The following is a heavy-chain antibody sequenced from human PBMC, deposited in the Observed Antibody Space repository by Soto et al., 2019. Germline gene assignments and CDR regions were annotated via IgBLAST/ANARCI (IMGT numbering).Heavy chain of an antibody. D-gene: IGHD3-16*01. Sequence: QVRLQESGPTLVKASETLSLTCTVSGDSLNAGTNYWNWVRQPPGKDLEWIGYIYDGGTTKYNLSLKSRVTISQDTSKNQFSLEIRSVVPSDTAVYYCVGDWGPYWFDPWGQGILVTVSS. CDR3: VGDWGPYWFDP. CDR2: IYDGGTT. CDR1: GDSLNAGTNY. V-gene: IGHV4-61*01. J-gene: IGHJ5*02.